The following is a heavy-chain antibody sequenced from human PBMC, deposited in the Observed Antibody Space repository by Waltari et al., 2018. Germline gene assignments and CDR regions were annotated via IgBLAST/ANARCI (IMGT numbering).Heavy chain of an antibody. Sequence: EVQLVESGGVVVQPGGSLRLSCAASGFTFDEYTMHWVRQAPGKGLEWVSLISWDGGSTYYADSVKGRFTISRDNSKNSLYLQMNRLRTEDTALYYCAKESLSSCHYYFDYWGQGTLVTVSS. CDR1: GFTFDEYT. J-gene: IGHJ4*02. CDR3: AKESLSSCHYYFDY. CDR2: ISWDGGST. V-gene: IGHV3-43*01.